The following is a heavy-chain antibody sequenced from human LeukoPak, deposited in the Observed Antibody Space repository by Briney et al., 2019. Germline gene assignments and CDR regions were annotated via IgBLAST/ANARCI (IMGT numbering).Heavy chain of an antibody. J-gene: IGHJ4*02. D-gene: IGHD3/OR15-3a*01. CDR2: INPNSGGT. CDR3: ARGAWTAREYYFDY. Sequence: VASVKVSCKASGYTFTGYYMHWVRQAPGQGLEWMGWINPNSGGTNYAQKFQGRVTMTRDTSISTAYMELSRLRSDDTAVYYCARGAWTAREYYFDYWGQGTLVTVSS. V-gene: IGHV1-2*02. CDR1: GYTFTGYY.